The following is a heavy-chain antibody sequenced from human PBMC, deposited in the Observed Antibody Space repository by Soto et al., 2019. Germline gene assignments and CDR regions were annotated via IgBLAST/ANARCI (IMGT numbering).Heavy chain of an antibody. Sequence: SGPTLVNPTQTLTLTCTFSGFSLSTSGVGVGWIRQPPGKALEWLALIYWNDDKRYSPSLKSRLTITKDTSKNQVVLTMTNMDPVDTATYYCARIRGYCSGGSCNSYYYGLDVWGQGTTVTVSS. CDR2: IYWNDDK. J-gene: IGHJ6*02. CDR1: GFSLSTSGVG. V-gene: IGHV2-5*01. D-gene: IGHD2-15*01. CDR3: ARIRGYCSGGSCNSYYYGLDV.